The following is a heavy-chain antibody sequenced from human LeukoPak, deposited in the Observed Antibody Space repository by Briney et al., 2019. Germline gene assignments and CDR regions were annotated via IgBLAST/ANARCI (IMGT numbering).Heavy chain of an antibody. CDR2: IRPTDGST. J-gene: IGHJ5*02. D-gene: IGHD3-9*01. CDR1: GYTFINHY. V-gene: IGHV1-46*01. Sequence: ASVKISCKPSGYTFINHYIHWVRQAPGQGLEWMGAIRPTDGSTSYAQNFQGRLSMTSDTSTSTAYMELSSLRSEDTAIYYCTRTINSWFDPWGQGTPVSVSS. CDR3: TRTINSWFDP.